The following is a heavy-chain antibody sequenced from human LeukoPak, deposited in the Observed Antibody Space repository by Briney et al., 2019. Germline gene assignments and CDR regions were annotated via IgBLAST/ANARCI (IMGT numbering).Heavy chain of an antibody. J-gene: IGHJ4*02. CDR3: ARGGRSGYRYFDY. CDR2: ISPNTGGT. D-gene: IGHD5-18*01. CDR1: GGTFTDYY. Sequence: ASVKVSCKASGGTFTDYYIHWIRQAPGQGLEWMGRISPNTGGTDHAQEFRDKITMTRDTSISTAYIELSRLISDDTAVYYCARGGRSGYRYFDYWGQGTLVTVSS. V-gene: IGHV1-2*06.